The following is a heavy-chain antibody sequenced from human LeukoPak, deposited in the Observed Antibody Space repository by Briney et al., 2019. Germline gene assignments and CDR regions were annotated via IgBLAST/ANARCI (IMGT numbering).Heavy chain of an antibody. CDR2: ISAYNGYT. V-gene: IGHV1-18*01. CDR3: ARDVGARLPGY. CDR1: GYTFTSYD. J-gene: IGHJ4*02. D-gene: IGHD6-6*01. Sequence: GASVKVSCKASGYTFTSYDINWVRQATGQGLEWMGWISAYNGYTNYAQKLQDRVTMTTDTSTSTAYMELRSLRSDDTAFYYCARDVGARLPGYWGQGILVTVSS.